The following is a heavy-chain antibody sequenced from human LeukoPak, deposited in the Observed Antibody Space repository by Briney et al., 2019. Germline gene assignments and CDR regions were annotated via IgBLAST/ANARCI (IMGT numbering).Heavy chain of an antibody. CDR1: GGSFSGYY. D-gene: IGHD3-22*01. V-gene: IGHV4-34*01. J-gene: IGHJ3*02. Sequence: TSETLSLTCAVYGGSFSGYYWSWIRQPPGKGLEWIGEINHSGSTNYNPSLKSRVTISVDTSKNQFSLKLSSVTAADTAVYYCARCFISPLGGYYYSDAFDIWGQGTMVTVSS. CDR3: ARCFISPLGGYYYSDAFDI. CDR2: INHSGST.